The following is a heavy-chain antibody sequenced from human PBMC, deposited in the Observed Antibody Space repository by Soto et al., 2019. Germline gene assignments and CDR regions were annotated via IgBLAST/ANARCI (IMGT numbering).Heavy chain of an antibody. CDR2: IKQDGSEK. J-gene: IGHJ4*02. Sequence: GGSLRLSCAASGFTFSSYWMSWVRQAPGKGLEWVANIKQDGSEKYYVDSVKGRFTISRDNAKNSLYLQMNSLRAEDTAVYYCARDIVGATYYFDYWGQGTLVTVSS. CDR1: GFTFSSYW. V-gene: IGHV3-7*05. D-gene: IGHD1-26*01. CDR3: ARDIVGATYYFDY.